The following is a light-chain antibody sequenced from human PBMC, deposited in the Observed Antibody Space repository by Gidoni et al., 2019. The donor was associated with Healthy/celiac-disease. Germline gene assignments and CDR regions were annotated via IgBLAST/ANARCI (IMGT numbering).Light chain of an antibody. CDR1: QSISSY. CDR2: AAS. J-gene: IGKJ2*01. V-gene: IGKV1-39*01. CDR3: QQSYSTPPNT. Sequence: DIQLTKSPSSLSASVGDRVTITCRASQSISSYLNGYQQKPGKAPKLLIYAASSLQSGVPSRFIGSGSGTDFTLTISGLQPKDFATYYCQQSYSTPPNTFGQGTKLEIK.